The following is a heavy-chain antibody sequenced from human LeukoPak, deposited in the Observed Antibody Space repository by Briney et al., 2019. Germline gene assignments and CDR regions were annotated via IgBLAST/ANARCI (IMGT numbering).Heavy chain of an antibody. CDR1: GYSFTSYW. CDR2: IYPGDSDT. J-gene: IGHJ3*02. V-gene: IGHV5-51*01. D-gene: IGHD6-13*01. CDR3: ASSIAAAGTHRCDAFDI. Sequence: GESLKISCKGSGYSFTSYWIGWVRQMPGKGLEWMGIIYPGDSDTRYSPSFQCQVTISADKSISTAYLQWSSLKASDTAMYYCASSIAAAGTHRCDAFDIWGQGTMVTVSS.